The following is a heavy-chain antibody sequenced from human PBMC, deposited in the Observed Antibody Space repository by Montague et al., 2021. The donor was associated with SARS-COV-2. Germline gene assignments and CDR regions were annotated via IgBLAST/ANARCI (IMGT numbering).Heavy chain of an antibody. CDR3: AKDLTVDIVVVVAAIKDSAFDY. J-gene: IGHJ4*02. CDR2: VSYDGSNK. CDR1: GFTFNTYD. D-gene: IGHD2-15*01. V-gene: IGHV3-30*18. Sequence: SLRLSCAASGFTFNTYDMHWVRQAPGKGLEWVAVVSYDGSNKYHADSVKGRFTISRDNSKNTLYLQMNSLRAEDTAVYYCAKDLTVDIVVVVAAIKDSAFDYWGQGTLVTVSS.